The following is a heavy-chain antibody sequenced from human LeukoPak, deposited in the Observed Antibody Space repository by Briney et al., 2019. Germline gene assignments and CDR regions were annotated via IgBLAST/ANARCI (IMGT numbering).Heavy chain of an antibody. CDR1: GYIFTGYY. D-gene: IGHD6-13*01. CDR2: INPNSGDT. J-gene: IGHJ4*02. Sequence: ASVKVSCKASGYIFTGYYMHWVRQAPGQGLEWMGWINPNSGDTNYAQKFQGRVTMTRDTSISTAYMELSRLRSDDTAVYYCARDRIAAAGTTDYWGQGTLVTVSS. CDR3: ARDRIAAAGTTDY. V-gene: IGHV1-2*02.